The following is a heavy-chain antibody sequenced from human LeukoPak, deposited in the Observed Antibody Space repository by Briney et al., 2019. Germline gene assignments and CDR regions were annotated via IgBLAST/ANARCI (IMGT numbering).Heavy chain of an antibody. D-gene: IGHD3-22*01. J-gene: IGHJ3*02. Sequence: GGSLRLSCAASGFTFSSYAMSWVRQAPGKGLEWVSYISSSSTIYYADSVKGRFTISRDNAKNSLYLQMNSLRAEDTAVYYCAKDIYYYDSSGYAFDIWGQGTMVTVSS. CDR3: AKDIYYYDSSGYAFDI. CDR1: GFTFSSYA. V-gene: IGHV3-48*01. CDR2: ISSSSTI.